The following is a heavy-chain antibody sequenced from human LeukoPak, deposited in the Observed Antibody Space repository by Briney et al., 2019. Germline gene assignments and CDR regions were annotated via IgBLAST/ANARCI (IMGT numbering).Heavy chain of an antibody. D-gene: IGHD3-3*01. Sequence: SETLSLTCTVSGVSVSSGSYYWSWIRQPPGKGLEWIGYIYYSGSTNYNPSLESRVTISVDTSKNQFSLKLSSVTAADTAVYYCARAASGITIFGVVPREVDGFDIWGQGTMVTVSS. V-gene: IGHV4-61*01. J-gene: IGHJ3*02. CDR1: GVSVSSGSYY. CDR3: ARAASGITIFGVVPREVDGFDI. CDR2: IYYSGST.